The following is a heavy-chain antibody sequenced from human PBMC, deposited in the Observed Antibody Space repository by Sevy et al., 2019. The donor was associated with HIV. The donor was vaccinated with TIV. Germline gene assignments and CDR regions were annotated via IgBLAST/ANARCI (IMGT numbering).Heavy chain of an antibody. CDR2: IFYEGGN. CDR1: GGSVTSSRYC. CDR3: ARVRWDYGSGAYYKYYFDS. Sequence: SETLSLTCTVSGGSVTSSRYCWSWIRQPPGKGLQWIGYIFYEGGNFYNPSLSSRVTLSVDRSNNQFSLRLTSVTAADSAVYYSARVRWDYGSGAYYKYYFDSWGQGTQVTVSS. D-gene: IGHD3-10*01. J-gene: IGHJ4*02. V-gene: IGHV4-61*01.